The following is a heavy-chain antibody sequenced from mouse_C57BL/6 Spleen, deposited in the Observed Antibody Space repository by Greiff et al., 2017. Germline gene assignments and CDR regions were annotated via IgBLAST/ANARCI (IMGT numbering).Heavy chain of an antibody. Sequence: QVQLQQPGPELVKPGASVKLSCKASGYAFSSSWMNWVKQRPGQGLEWIGRIYPGDGDTNYNGKFKGKATLTVDKSSSTAYMQLSSLTAEDSAVXFCARSDTAWFAYWGQGTLVTVSA. CDR3: ARSDTAWFAY. J-gene: IGHJ3*01. CDR1: GYAFSSSW. CDR2: IYPGDGDT. V-gene: IGHV1-82*01.